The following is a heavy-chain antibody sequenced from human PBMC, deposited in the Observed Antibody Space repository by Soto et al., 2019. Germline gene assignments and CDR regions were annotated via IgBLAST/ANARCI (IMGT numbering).Heavy chain of an antibody. CDR2: IVVGSGKT. CDR1: GFTFSSSA. V-gene: IGHV1-58*03. CDR3: AATFDSGSYDFGGHPW. Sequence: QMQLVQSGPEVKKPGTSVKVSCKASGFTFSSSAVQWVRQARGQRLEWIGWIVVGSGKTDYAQSLQARGTITRDMSTNTAYMELSGLRSEDTAVYYCAATFDSGSYDFGGHPWWGQGTLVTVSA. D-gene: IGHD2-21*01. J-gene: IGHJ4*02.